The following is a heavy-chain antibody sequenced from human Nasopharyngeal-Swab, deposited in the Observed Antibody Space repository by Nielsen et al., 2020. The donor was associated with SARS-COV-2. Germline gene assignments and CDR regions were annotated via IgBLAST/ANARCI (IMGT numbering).Heavy chain of an antibody. D-gene: IGHD3/OR15-3a*01. Sequence: SETLSLTCTVSGGSISSSSYYWGWIRQPPGKGLEWIGSIYYSGSTYYNPSLKSRVTISVDTSKNQFSLKLSSVTAADTAVYYCASLWTGYVDYLGQGNLVTVSS. CDR3: ASLWTGYVDY. V-gene: IGHV4-39*01. J-gene: IGHJ4*02. CDR2: IYYSGST. CDR1: GGSISSSSYY.